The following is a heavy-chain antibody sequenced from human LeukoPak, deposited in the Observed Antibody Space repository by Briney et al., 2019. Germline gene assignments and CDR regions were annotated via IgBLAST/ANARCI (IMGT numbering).Heavy chain of an antibody. CDR3: ARHPAAPDAFDI. D-gene: IGHD2-15*01. V-gene: IGHV4-59*08. CDR2: IYYSGST. J-gene: IGHJ3*02. Sequence: PSETLSLTCTVSGGSISSYYWSWLRQPPGKGLEWIGYIYYSGSTNYNPSLKSRVTISVDTSKNQFSLKLSSVTAADTAVYYCARHPAAPDAFDIWGQGTMVTVSS. CDR1: GGSISSYY.